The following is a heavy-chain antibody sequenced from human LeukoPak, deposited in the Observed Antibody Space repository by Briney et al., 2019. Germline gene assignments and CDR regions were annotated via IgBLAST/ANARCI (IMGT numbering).Heavy chain of an antibody. CDR3: AKNHRDAGDY. J-gene: IGHJ4*02. CDR1: GFTFSSYG. D-gene: IGHD2-2*01. CDR2: IHYDGSNE. Sequence: GGPLRLSCAASGFTFSSYGMHWVRQAPGKGLEWVAFIHYDGSNEYYADSVKGRFTISRDDSRNTLYLQMNSLRAEDTALYYCAKNHRDAGDYWGQGTLATVSS. V-gene: IGHV3-30*02.